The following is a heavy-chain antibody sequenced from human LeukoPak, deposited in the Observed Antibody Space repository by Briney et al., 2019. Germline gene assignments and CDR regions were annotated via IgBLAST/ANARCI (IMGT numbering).Heavy chain of an antibody. CDR2: ISPYNGET. D-gene: IGHD6-19*01. CDR1: VYTFTSYA. CDR3: AASPYSSGRLHY. Sequence: ASVKVSCKASVYTFTSYAICWVRHGPGPGLEWMGWISPYNGETDYERKFQGRVTMTTDTSTSTAYMELRSLRSDDTAVYYCAASPYSSGRLHYWGQGTLVSVSS. J-gene: IGHJ4*02. V-gene: IGHV1-18*01.